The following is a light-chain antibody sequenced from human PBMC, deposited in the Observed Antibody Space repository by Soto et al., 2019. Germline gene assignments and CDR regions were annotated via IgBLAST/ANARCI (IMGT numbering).Light chain of an antibody. Sequence: DIQMTQSPSTLSASVGDRVTITCGASQSISSWLAWYQQKPGKAPKLLIFDASSLKSGVPSRFSGSGSGTEFTLTISRLQPDDVATYYCLQYSSHSRTFGQGTKVDI. CDR2: DAS. J-gene: IGKJ1*01. CDR1: QSISSW. V-gene: IGKV1-5*01. CDR3: LQYSSHSRT.